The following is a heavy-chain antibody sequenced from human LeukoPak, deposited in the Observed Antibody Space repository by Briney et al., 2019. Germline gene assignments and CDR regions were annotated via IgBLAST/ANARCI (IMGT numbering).Heavy chain of an antibody. V-gene: IGHV3-23*01. CDR3: AKNPWGMITFGGVIDY. D-gene: IGHD3-16*02. J-gene: IGHJ4*02. Sequence: GGSLRLSCAASGFTFSSYAMSWVRQAPGKGLEWVSAISGSGGSTYYADSVKGRFTISRDNSKNTLYLQMNSLGAEDTAVYYCAKNPWGMITFGGVIDYWGQGTLVTVSS. CDR2: ISGSGGST. CDR1: GFTFSSYA.